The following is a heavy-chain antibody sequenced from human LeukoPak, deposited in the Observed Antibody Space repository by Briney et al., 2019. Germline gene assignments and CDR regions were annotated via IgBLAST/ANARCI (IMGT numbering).Heavy chain of an antibody. CDR2: TGPDGKKT. CDR1: GFTFNRYG. Sequence: GGSLRLSCAASGFTFNRYGMHWVRQAPGKRLEWVAFTGPDGKKTFYGDSLNGRFTISRDNFEDTVFLQMNTMRAEDTAVYYCARQMVEGQQNYYMDVWGNGTTVTVSS. V-gene: IGHV3-33*01. CDR3: ARQMVEGQQNYYMDV. J-gene: IGHJ6*03. D-gene: IGHD2-15*01.